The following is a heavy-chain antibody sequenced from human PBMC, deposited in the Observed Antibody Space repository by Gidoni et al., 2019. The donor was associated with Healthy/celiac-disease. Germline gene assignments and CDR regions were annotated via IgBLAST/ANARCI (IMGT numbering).Heavy chain of an antibody. V-gene: IGHV3-21*01. Sequence: EVQLVESGGGLVKPGGSLSLSCAASGFTFSSYSMNWVRQAPGKGLEWVSSISSSSSYIYYADSVKGRFTISRENAKNSLYLQMNSLRAEDTAVYYCAREDYGDYNLDYWGQGTLVTVSS. D-gene: IGHD4-17*01. J-gene: IGHJ4*02. CDR2: ISSSSSYI. CDR3: AREDYGDYNLDY. CDR1: GFTFSSYS.